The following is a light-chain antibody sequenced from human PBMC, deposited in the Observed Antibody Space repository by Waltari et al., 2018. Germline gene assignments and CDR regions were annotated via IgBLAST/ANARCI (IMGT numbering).Light chain of an antibody. Sequence: SYVLTQPPSVSVAPGETARITCGGNNIGTKSVHWYRQKPGQAPVLVISYDSDRPSGIPERFSGSNSGDTATLTISRFEAGDEADYYCQVWDANNEPGLFGTGTEVTV. CDR1: NIGTKS. J-gene: IGLJ1*01. CDR2: YDS. V-gene: IGLV3-21*01. CDR3: QVWDANNEPGL.